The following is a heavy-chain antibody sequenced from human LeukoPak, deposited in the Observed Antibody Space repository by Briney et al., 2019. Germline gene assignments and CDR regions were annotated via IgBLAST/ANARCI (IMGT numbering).Heavy chain of an antibody. CDR1: GDYISGNNW. Sequence: PSGTLSLTCAVSGDYISGNNWWSWVRQPPGKGLEWLGEIYHSGSTTYNPSLKSRVTISVDESKNHFSLKLSSVTAADTAVYYCARNGDLCIDFWGQGTLVTVSS. J-gene: IGHJ4*02. CDR3: ARNGDLCIDF. CDR2: IYHSGST. V-gene: IGHV4-4*02. D-gene: IGHD2-21*02.